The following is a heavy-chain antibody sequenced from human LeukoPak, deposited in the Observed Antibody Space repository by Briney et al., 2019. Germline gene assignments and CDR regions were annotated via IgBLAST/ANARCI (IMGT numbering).Heavy chain of an antibody. CDR2: ISSSSSYI. CDR1: GFPSSSYS. Sequence: GGSLRLSCAASGFPSSSYSMNWVGQAPGKGLDWVSSISSSSSYIYYADSVKGRFTISRDNAKNSLYLQMNSLRAEDTAVYYCARDGVAVAGLDYWGQGTLVTVSS. CDR3: ARDGVAVAGLDY. D-gene: IGHD6-19*01. J-gene: IGHJ4*02. V-gene: IGHV3-21*01.